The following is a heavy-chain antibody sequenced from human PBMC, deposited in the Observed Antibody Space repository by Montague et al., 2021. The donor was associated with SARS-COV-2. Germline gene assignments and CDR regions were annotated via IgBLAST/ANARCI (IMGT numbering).Heavy chain of an antibody. D-gene: IGHD3-9*01. CDR3: ARSYYDILTAYYTPFDY. V-gene: IGHV2-70*04. CDR2: IDWDDDK. J-gene: IGHJ4*02. CDR1: GFSLSTSGMR. Sequence: PALVKPTQTLTLTCTFSGFSLSTSGMRASWIRQPPGKALEWLAHIDWDDDKFYSTSLKTRLTISKDTSKNQVVLTMTNIDPVDTATYYCARSYYDILTAYYTPFDYWGQGTLVTVSS.